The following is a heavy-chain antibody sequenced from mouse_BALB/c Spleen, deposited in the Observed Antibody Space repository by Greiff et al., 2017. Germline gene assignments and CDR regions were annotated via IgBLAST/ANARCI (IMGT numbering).Heavy chain of an antibody. V-gene: IGHV6-6*02. CDR1: GFTFSNYW. CDR3: TREYGNYPDY. J-gene: IGHJ2*01. D-gene: IGHD2-10*02. CDR2: IRLKSNNYAT. Sequence: EVKLMESGGGLVQPGGSMKLSCVASGFTFSNYWMNWVRQSPEKGLEWVAEIRLKSNNYATHYAESVKGRFTISRDDSKSSVYLQMNNLRAEDTGIYYCTREYGNYPDYWGQGTTLTVSS.